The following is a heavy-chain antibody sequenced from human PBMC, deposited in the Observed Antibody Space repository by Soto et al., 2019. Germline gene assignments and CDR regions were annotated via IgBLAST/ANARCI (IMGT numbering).Heavy chain of an antibody. V-gene: IGHV4-39*01. Sequence: PSETLSLTCTVSGTSISRSDYYLGWIRQPPGKGLEWITSIYYTGMTYYNPSLKSRVTISVDRSKNQLSLKLNSVTAADRAVYYCATGTRSSNGYRQFDYLGQGTLVTV. J-gene: IGHJ4*02. CDR1: GTSISRSDYY. CDR3: ATGTRSSNGYRQFDY. CDR2: IYYTGMT. D-gene: IGHD6-25*01.